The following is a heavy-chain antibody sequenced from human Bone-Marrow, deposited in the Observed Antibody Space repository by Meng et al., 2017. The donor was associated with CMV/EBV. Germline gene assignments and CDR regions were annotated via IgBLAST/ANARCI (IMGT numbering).Heavy chain of an antibody. D-gene: IGHD2-2*01. V-gene: IGHV3-23*01. CDR3: ARVSAYCSITSCYWN. J-gene: IGHJ4*02. CDR1: GFTFSSYA. CDR2: ISGSGGST. Sequence: GGSLRLSCAASGFTFSSYAMSWVRQAPGKGLEWVSAISGSGGSTYYADSVKGRFTISRDNAKSSLYLQMNSLRVEDTAVYYCARVSAYCSITSCYWNWGQGTLVTVSS.